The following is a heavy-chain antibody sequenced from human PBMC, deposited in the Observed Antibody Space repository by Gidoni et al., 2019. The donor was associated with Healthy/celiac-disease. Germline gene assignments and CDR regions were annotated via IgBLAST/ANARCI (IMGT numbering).Heavy chain of an antibody. CDR1: GFPFRSYA. CDR3: ASSRIRFLEWLFFDY. D-gene: IGHD3-3*01. Sequence: EVQLLESGGGLVQPGGSLRLSCAASGFPFRSYAMSWVRQAPGKGLEWVSAISGSGGSTYYADSVKGRFTISRDNSKNTLYLQMNSLRAEDTAVYYCASSRIRFLEWLFFDYWGQGTLVTVSS. J-gene: IGHJ4*02. CDR2: ISGSGGST. V-gene: IGHV3-23*01.